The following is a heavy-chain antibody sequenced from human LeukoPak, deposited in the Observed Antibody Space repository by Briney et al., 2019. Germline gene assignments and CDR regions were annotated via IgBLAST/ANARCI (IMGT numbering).Heavy chain of an antibody. CDR3: ARAGWIQLWSQPHYFDY. V-gene: IGHV1-69*06. D-gene: IGHD5-18*01. Sequence: ASVKVSCKASGGTFSSYAISWVRQAPGQGLEWMEGIIPIFGTANYAQKFQGRVTITADKSTSTAYMELSSLRSEDTAVYYCARAGWIQLWSQPHYFDYWGQGTLVTVSS. CDR1: GGTFSSYA. J-gene: IGHJ4*02. CDR2: IIPIFGTA.